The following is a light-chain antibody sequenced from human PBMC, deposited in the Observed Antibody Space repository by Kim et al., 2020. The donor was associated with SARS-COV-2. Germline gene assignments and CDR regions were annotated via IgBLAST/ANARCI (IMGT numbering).Light chain of an antibody. CDR1: TGDVGGYIY. V-gene: IGLV2-14*03. CDR3: YSYTIGSACV. Sequence: QAASVSGSPGQSITISCTGTTGDVGGYIYVSWYQQHPGKAPKLLIYDVSKRPSGVSNRFSGSKSGNTASLTISGLQAEDEADYYCYSYTIGSACVFG. J-gene: IGLJ1*01. CDR2: DVS.